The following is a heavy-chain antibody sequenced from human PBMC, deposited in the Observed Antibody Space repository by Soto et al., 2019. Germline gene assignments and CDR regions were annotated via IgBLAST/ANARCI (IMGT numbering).Heavy chain of an antibody. CDR2: ISATGKTF. CDR3: ARFHLSVIRGVTIPPFFFDH. D-gene: IGHD3-10*01. V-gene: IGHV3-11*01. CDR1: GFDFSDYY. Sequence: GGSLRLSCETSGFDFSDYYMSWVRQAPGKGLEWVSYISATGKTFYYADSVRGRLAISRDNVKKTVYLEMNSLRAEDTAVYYCARFHLSVIRGVTIPPFFFDHRGQGTPVPVS. J-gene: IGHJ5*02.